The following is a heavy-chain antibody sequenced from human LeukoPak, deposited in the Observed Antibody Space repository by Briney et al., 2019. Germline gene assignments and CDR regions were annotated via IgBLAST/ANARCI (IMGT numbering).Heavy chain of an antibody. J-gene: IGHJ4*02. CDR1: GFTFSSYG. V-gene: IGHV3-30*03. Sequence: PGGSLRLSCAASGFTFSSYGMHWVRQAPGKGLEWVAVISYDGSNKYYADSVKGRFTISRDNSKNTLYLQMNSLRAEDTAVYYCARRGAVGAHFDYWGQGTLVTVSS. D-gene: IGHD1-26*01. CDR2: ISYDGSNK. CDR3: ARRGAVGAHFDY.